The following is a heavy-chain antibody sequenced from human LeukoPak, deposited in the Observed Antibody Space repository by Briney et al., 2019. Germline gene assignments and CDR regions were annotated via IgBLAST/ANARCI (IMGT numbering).Heavy chain of an antibody. CDR2: IIPILGIA. V-gene: IGHV1-69*04. CDR3: AREIVVVTAIRHESYYYGMDV. CDR1: GGTFSSYA. Sequence: SVKVSCKASGGTFSSYAISWVRQAPEQGLEWMGRIIPILGIANYAQKFQGRVTITADKSTSTAYMELSSLRSEDTAVYYCAREIVVVTAIRHESYYYGMDVWGQGTTVTVSS. D-gene: IGHD2-21*02. J-gene: IGHJ6*02.